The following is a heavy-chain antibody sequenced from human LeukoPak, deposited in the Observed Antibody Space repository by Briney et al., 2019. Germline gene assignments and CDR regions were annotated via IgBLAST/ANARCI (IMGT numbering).Heavy chain of an antibody. V-gene: IGHV3-7*01. J-gene: IGHJ4*02. D-gene: IGHD3-10*01. CDR2: IKQDGSEK. CDR1: GFTFSSYG. Sequence: PGGSLRLSCAASGFTFSSYGMNWVRQAPGKGLEWVANIKQDGSEKYYVDSVKGRFTISRDNAKNSLYLQMNSLRAEDTAVYYCARGLVRIGEKDYWGQGTLVTVSS. CDR3: ARGLVRIGEKDY.